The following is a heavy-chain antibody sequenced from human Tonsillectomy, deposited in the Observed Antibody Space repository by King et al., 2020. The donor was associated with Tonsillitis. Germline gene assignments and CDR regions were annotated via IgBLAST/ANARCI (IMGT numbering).Heavy chain of an antibody. CDR2: IRTKANTYAT. V-gene: IGHV3-73*01. CDR3: ARRGNSAEFYY. CDR1: GFTFSGSA. Sequence: VQLVESGGGLVQPGGSLKLSCAASGFTFSGSAMHWVRQTSGKGLEWVGRIRTKANTYATAYAASVKGRFTISRDDSNNTAYLQMNSLKTEDTALYYCARRGNSAEFYYWGQGTLVTVSS. D-gene: IGHD1-7*01. J-gene: IGHJ4*02.